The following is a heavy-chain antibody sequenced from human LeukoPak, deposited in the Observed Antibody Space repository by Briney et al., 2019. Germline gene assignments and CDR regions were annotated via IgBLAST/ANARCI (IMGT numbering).Heavy chain of an antibody. CDR2: INPNSGGT. CDR1: GGTFSSYA. V-gene: IGHV1-2*02. D-gene: IGHD1-26*01. Sequence: VASVKASCKASGGTFSSYAINWVRQAPGQGLEWMGWINPNSGGTNYAQKFQGRVTMTRDTSISTAYMELSRLRSDDTAVYYCARDGRGSLRWGQGTLVTVSS. CDR3: ARDGRGSLR. J-gene: IGHJ4*02.